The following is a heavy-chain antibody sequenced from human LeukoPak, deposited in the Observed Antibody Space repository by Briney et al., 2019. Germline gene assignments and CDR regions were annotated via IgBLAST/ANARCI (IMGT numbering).Heavy chain of an antibody. V-gene: IGHV4-61*02. CDR1: GGSISSVSYH. CDR2: IYASGST. CDR3: TRGRYYYYGMEV. Sequence: SQTLSLTCTVSGGSISSVSYHWSWIRQPAGKGLESIGRIYASGSTNYNPSLKSRVTISVDTAKNQFSLKLSSVTAADTAVYYCTRGRYYYYGMEVWGQGTTVTVSS. J-gene: IGHJ6*02.